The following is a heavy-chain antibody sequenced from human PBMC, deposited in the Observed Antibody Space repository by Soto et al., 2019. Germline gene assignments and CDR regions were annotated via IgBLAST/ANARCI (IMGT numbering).Heavy chain of an antibody. D-gene: IGHD2-8*01. Sequence: EVQLVESGGGLVKPGGSLRLSCAASGFTFSSYSMNWVRQAPGKGLEWVSSISSSSGYIYYADSVKGRFTISRDNAQNSLYLQMNSLRAEDTAVYYCAKWGGDYYGMAVWGQGTTVTVSS. CDR1: GFTFSSYS. V-gene: IGHV3-21*01. J-gene: IGHJ6*02. CDR2: ISSSSGYI. CDR3: AKWGGDYYGMAV.